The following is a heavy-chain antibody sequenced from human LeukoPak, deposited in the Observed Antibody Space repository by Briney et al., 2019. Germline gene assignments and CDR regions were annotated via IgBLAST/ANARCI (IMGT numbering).Heavy chain of an antibody. D-gene: IGHD1-14*01. J-gene: IGHJ6*02. Sequence: GASVKVSCKASGYTFTSYGISWVRQAPGQGLEWMGWIGAYNGNTNYAQKLQGRVTMTTDTSTSTAYMELRSLRSDDTAVYYCAREVLVEDSPEPYYYYYGMDVWGQGTAVTVSS. CDR1: GYTFTSYG. CDR2: IGAYNGNT. V-gene: IGHV1-18*01. CDR3: AREVLVEDSPEPYYYYYGMDV.